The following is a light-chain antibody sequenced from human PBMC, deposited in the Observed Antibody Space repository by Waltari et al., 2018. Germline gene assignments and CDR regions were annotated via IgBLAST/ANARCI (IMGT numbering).Light chain of an antibody. Sequence: QSVLTQPPSVSGAPGQRVPISCTGIRPNIGSFDVHWYQQLPGTAPKLLIYGNSNRPSGVPDRFSGSKSGTSASLAVSGLQAEDEADYFCQSYDSGLSGYVFGFGTKVTVL. J-gene: IGLJ1*01. CDR3: QSYDSGLSGYV. V-gene: IGLV1-40*01. CDR1: RPNIGSFD. CDR2: GNS.